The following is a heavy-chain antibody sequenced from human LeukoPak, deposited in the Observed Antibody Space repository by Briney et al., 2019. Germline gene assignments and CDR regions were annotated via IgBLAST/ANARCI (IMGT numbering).Heavy chain of an antibody. D-gene: IGHD5-24*01. CDR3: AKDYGDNSFDQ. J-gene: IGHJ4*02. CDR2: VRAGGGTT. Sequence: PGGSLRLSCAASGFTFSNYGMTWIRQAPGKGLEWVSSVRAGGGTTDYADSVKGRFTISRDNSKNTLSLQMNGLRAEDTAVYYCAKDYGDNSFDQWGQGTLVTVSA. V-gene: IGHV3-23*01. CDR1: GFTFSNYG.